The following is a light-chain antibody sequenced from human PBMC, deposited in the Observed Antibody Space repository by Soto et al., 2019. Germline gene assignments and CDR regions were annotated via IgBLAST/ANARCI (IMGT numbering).Light chain of an antibody. CDR3: LRHNAAPLT. Sequence: DIQMTQSPSSLSASVGDRVTITCRASQGIGNYLAWYQQKPGKVPKLLIYTSSTLQSGVPSRFSGSGSGTDFTLTISNLQPEDVATYYCLRHNAAPLTFGGGTKVDIK. CDR1: QGIGNY. J-gene: IGKJ4*01. CDR2: TSS. V-gene: IGKV1-27*01.